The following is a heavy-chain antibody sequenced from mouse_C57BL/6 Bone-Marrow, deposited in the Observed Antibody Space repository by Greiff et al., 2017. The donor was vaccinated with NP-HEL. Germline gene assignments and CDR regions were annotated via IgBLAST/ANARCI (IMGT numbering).Heavy chain of an antibody. Sequence: EVKLVESGGDLVKPGGSLKLSCAASGFTFSSYGMSWVRQTPDKRLEWVATISSGGSYTYYPDSVKGRFTISRDNAKNTLYLQMSSLKSEDTAMYYCARHATGTGTYWGQGTLVTVSA. CDR2: ISSGGSYT. CDR3: ARHATGTGTY. CDR1: GFTFSSYG. J-gene: IGHJ3*01. V-gene: IGHV5-6*01. D-gene: IGHD4-1*01.